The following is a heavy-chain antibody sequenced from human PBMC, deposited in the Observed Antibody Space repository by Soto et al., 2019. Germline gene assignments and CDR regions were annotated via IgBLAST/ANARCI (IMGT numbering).Heavy chain of an antibody. CDR3: AYVSGYSTGDYSFDL. CDR1: GSTFTSNG. CDR2: ISTYNENM. V-gene: IGHV1-18*04. J-gene: IGHJ4*02. D-gene: IGHD2-8*02. Sequence: ASVKVSCKVSGSTFTSNGIGWVRQAPGQGLEWMGWISTYNENMDTAPQLQGRLTMTTDTSTTTAYMELTNLKVDDTALDYWAYVSGYSTGDYSFDLWSQATPVTVSS.